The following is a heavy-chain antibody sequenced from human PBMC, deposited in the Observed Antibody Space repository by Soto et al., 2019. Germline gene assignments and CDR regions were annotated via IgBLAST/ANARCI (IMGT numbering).Heavy chain of an antibody. CDR3: ARYSGYEGLRFDP. J-gene: IGHJ5*02. D-gene: IGHD5-12*01. Sequence: QVQLQESGPGLVKPSQTLSLTCTVSGGSISSGDYYWSWIRQPPGKGLEWIGYIYYSGSTYYNPSLNIRVTISVDTSNNQFSLKLSSVTAADTAVYYCARYSGYEGLRFDPWGQGTLVTVSS. CDR1: GGSISSGDYY. V-gene: IGHV4-30-4*01. CDR2: IYYSGST.